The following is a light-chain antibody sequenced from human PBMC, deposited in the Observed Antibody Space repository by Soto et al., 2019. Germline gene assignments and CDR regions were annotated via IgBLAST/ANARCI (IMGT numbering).Light chain of an antibody. CDR3: QQYDNLPIT. J-gene: IGKJ5*01. V-gene: IGKV1-33*01. CDR2: DAS. Sequence: DIQMTQSPSSLSASVGDRVTITCHASQDISNYLNWYQQKPGKAPKLLIYDASNLETGVPSRFSGSGSGTDFTFTISSLQPDDIATYYCQQYDNLPITFGQVTRLEIK. CDR1: QDISNY.